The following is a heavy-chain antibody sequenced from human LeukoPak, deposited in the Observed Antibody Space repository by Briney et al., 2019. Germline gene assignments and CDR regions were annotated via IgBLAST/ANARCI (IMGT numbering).Heavy chain of an antibody. CDR3: ARRYSSGWFY. V-gene: IGHV3-7*04. CDR2: IKEDGSQK. Sequence: GGSLRLSCAASGFPFSNYWMSWVRQAPGKGLEWVANIKEDGSQKYYVDSVKGRFTISRDNAKTSLYLQMNSLRAEDTAVYYCARRYSSGWFYWGQGTLVTVS. D-gene: IGHD6-19*01. CDR1: GFPFSNYW. J-gene: IGHJ4*02.